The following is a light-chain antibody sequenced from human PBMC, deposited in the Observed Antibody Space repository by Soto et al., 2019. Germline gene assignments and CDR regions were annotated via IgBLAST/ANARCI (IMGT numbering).Light chain of an antibody. Sequence: EIVLTQSPATLSLSPGERVTLSCRASQNVSTYLAWYQQKPGQAPRLLIYDASDRATGIPARFSGSGSGTDFTLTISSLEPEDFAVYYCQQRTNWLTFGPGTKVDI. V-gene: IGKV3-11*01. CDR1: QNVSTY. CDR2: DAS. CDR3: QQRTNWLT. J-gene: IGKJ3*01.